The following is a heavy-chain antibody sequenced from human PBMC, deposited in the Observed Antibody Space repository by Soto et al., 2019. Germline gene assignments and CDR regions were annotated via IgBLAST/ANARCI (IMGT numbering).Heavy chain of an antibody. CDR1: GFSFSSYA. CDR2: ISGSGTGT. D-gene: IGHD3-10*01. Sequence: GGSLRLSCAASGFSFSSYAMGWVRQAPGKGLEWVSAISGSGTGTYYADSVKGRFTISRDNSKNTLYLQMRAEDTAVYYCAKGVPKVGPYYFDNWGQGTLVTVSS. CDR3: AKGVPKVGPYYFDN. V-gene: IGHV3-23*01. J-gene: IGHJ4*02.